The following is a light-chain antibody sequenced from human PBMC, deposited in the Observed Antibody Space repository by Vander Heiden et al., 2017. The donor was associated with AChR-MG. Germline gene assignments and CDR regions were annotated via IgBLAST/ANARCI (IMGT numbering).Light chain of an antibody. CDR2: AAS. Sequence: IQMTQSPSSLSASVGDRVTIPCRASQSISSYLNWYQQKPGKAPKLLIYAASSLQSGVPSRFSGSGSGTDLTLTISSLQPEDFASYYCQQSDSTPPLTFGGGTKVEIK. CDR1: QSISSY. CDR3: QQSDSTPPLT. V-gene: IGKV1-39*01. J-gene: IGKJ4*01.